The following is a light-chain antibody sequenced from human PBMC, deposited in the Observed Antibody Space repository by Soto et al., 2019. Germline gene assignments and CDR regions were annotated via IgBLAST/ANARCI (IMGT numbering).Light chain of an antibody. CDR1: SSDVGFYNY. Sequence: QSVLTQPASVSGSPGQSITISCTGTSSDVGFYNYVSWYQQQHPGKAPKLMIYEVDNRPSGVSIRFSGSKSGNTASLTISGLLAEDEADYYCSSYAHGSTRVFGTGTKVTVL. CDR2: EVD. CDR3: SSYAHGSTRV. J-gene: IGLJ1*01. V-gene: IGLV2-14*01.